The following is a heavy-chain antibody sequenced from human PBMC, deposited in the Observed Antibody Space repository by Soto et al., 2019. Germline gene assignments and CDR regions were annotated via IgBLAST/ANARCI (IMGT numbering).Heavy chain of an antibody. J-gene: IGHJ4*02. CDR2: INHSGST. V-gene: IGHV4-34*01. D-gene: IGHD4-17*01. CDR1: GGSFSCYY. Sequence: SGTLSLTCAAYGGSFSCYYWSWIRQAPGKGLEWIGEINHSGSTNYNPSLKSRVTISVDTSKNQFSLKLSSVTAADTAVYYCARPHRHYGSLDYWGQGTLVTVSS. CDR3: ARPHRHYGSLDY.